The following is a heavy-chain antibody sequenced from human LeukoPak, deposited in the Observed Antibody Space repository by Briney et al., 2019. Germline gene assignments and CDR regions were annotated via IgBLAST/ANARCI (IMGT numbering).Heavy chain of an antibody. CDR1: GGSISSSTFY. J-gene: IGHJ4*02. CDR2: ISYGGST. CDR3: ARHVEMTTIYFDY. V-gene: IGHV4-39*01. D-gene: IGHD5-24*01. Sequence: SETLSLTCTVSGGSISSSTFYWDWIRQPPGKGLEWIGSISYGGSTYYKPPLKSRVTISVDTSKNQFSLKVSSVTAADTAVYYCARHVEMTTIYFDYWGQGTLVTVSS.